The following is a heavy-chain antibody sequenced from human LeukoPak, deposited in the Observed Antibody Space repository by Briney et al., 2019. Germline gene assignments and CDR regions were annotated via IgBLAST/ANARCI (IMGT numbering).Heavy chain of an antibody. CDR3: ARGCSGGSCYETHMDV. CDR1: GFTFSSYS. D-gene: IGHD2-15*01. J-gene: IGHJ6*03. V-gene: IGHV3-48*04. CDR2: ISSSSSTI. Sequence: GGSLRLSCAASGFTFSSYSMNWVRQAPGKGLEWVSYISSSSSTIYYADSVKGRFTISRDNAKNSLYLQMNSLRAEDTAVYYCARGCSGGSCYETHMDVWGKGTTVTVSS.